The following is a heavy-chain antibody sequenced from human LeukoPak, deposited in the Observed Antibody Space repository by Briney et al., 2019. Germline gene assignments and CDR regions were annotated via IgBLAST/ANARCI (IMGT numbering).Heavy chain of an antibody. Sequence: SETLSLTCAVSGYFIRSSRYYWGWIRQPPGKGLEWLASVYHNGVTSYKSSLESRLTISVDTSENQLSLKLTSVTAADTAVYYCARLGGPYFRGGIDSWGQGTLVTVTS. J-gene: IGHJ4*02. V-gene: IGHV4-38-2*01. D-gene: IGHD2/OR15-2a*01. CDR2: VYHNGVT. CDR3: ARLGGPYFRGGIDS. CDR1: GYFIRSSRYY.